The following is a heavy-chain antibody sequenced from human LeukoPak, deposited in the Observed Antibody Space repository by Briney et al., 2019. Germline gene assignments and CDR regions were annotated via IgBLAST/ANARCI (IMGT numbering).Heavy chain of an antibody. Sequence: PSETLSLTCTVSGGSISSSSYYWGWIRQPPGKGLEWIGSIYYSGSTYYNPSLKSRVTISVDTSKNQFSLKLSSVTAADTAVYYCARHPTYYYDSSGYYRNWYFDLWGRGTLVTVSS. J-gene: IGHJ2*01. D-gene: IGHD3-22*01. V-gene: IGHV4-39*01. CDR3: ARHPTYYYDSSGYYRNWYFDL. CDR2: IYYSGST. CDR1: GGSISSSSYY.